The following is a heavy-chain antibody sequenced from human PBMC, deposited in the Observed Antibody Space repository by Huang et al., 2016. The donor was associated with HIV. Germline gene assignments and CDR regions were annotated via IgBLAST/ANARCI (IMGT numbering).Heavy chain of an antibody. V-gene: IGHV1-18*01. J-gene: IGHJ6*03. Sequence: QVQLVQSGAEVKKPGASVKVSCKASGYTFSRFGISWVRQAPGQGLEWVGWISGYNGNTKFAQKFQGRLTMTTDTSTSTAYMELRSLRSDDTAVYYCARGGGIQLWLLGYYYMDVWGNGTTVTVSS. CDR1: GYTFSRFG. CDR2: ISGYNGNT. CDR3: ARGGGIQLWLLGYYYMDV. D-gene: IGHD5-18*01.